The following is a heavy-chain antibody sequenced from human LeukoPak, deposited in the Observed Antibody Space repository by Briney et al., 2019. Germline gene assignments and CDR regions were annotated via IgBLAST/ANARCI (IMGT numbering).Heavy chain of an antibody. Sequence: SVKVSCKASGGTFSSYAISWVRQAPGQGLEWMGGIIPIFGTANYAQEFQGRVTITTDESTSTAYMELGSLRSEDTAVYYCARAGYYDSSGYSILYYYYMDVWGKGTTVTVSS. D-gene: IGHD3-22*01. CDR1: GGTFSSYA. V-gene: IGHV1-69*05. CDR3: ARAGYYDSSGYSILYYYYMDV. J-gene: IGHJ6*03. CDR2: IIPIFGTA.